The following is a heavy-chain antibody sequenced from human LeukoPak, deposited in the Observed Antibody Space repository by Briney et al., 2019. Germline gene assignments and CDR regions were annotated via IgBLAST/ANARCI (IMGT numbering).Heavy chain of an antibody. D-gene: IGHD7-27*01. CDR3: AISTNWGYFDY. Sequence: SETLSLTCTVSGGSISSSSYYWGWIRPPPGKGLEWIGNIYYSGSTYYNPSLKSRVTMSVDTSKNQFSLKLSSVTAADTAVYYCAISTNWGYFDYWGQGALVTVSS. J-gene: IGHJ4*02. CDR1: GGSISSSSYY. V-gene: IGHV4-39*01. CDR2: IYYSGST.